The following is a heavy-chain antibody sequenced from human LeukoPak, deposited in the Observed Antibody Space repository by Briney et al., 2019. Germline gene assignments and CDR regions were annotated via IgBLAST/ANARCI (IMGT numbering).Heavy chain of an antibody. D-gene: IGHD6-19*01. V-gene: IGHV4-31*03. CDR1: GGSINSGGYY. CDR3: ARELRQVHYFDY. CDR2: IYYSGST. Sequence: SETLSLTCTVSGGSINSGGYYWSWIRQHPGKGLEWIGYIYYSGSTYYNPSLKSRVTISLDMSKNQFSLKLSSETAADTAVYYCARELRQVHYFDYWGQGTLVTVSS. J-gene: IGHJ4*02.